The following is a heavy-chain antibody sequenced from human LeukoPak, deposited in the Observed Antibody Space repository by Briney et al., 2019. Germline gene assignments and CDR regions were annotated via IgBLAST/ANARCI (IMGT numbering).Heavy chain of an antibody. CDR2: SGSGSDT. J-gene: IGHJ4*02. CDR3: AKARGGTYRTYYFDY. CDR1: GFTFSNYA. D-gene: IGHD1-26*01. Sequence: GVSLRLSCVASGFTFSNYAMNWVRQAPGQGLEWVSLSGSGSDTYYVDSVKGRFTISRANSKNTLYLQMNSLRAEDTAVYYCAKARGGTYRTYYFDYGGQGKLATVSS. V-gene: IGHV3-23*01.